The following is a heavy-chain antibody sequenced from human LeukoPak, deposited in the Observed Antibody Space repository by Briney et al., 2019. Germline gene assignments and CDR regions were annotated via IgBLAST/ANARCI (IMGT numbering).Heavy chain of an antibody. CDR1: SGSIRSNY. D-gene: IGHD5-24*01. Sequence: SETLSLTCTVSSGSIRSNYWSWVRQPPGKGLEWIAYIYQSGSTNYNPSLKSRVTISVDTSKNQFSLSLTSVTAADTAVYYRARHKWDGFNCFDYWGQGTLVTVSS. V-gene: IGHV4-59*08. J-gene: IGHJ4*02. CDR3: ARHKWDGFNCFDY. CDR2: IYQSGST.